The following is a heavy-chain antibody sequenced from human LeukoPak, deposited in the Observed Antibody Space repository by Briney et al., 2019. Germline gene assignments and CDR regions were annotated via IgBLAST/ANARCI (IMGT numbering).Heavy chain of an antibody. J-gene: IGHJ5*02. CDR2: ISSSGSTI. V-gene: IGHV3-48*03. CDR3: ARDSLPYDYVWGSYRFFDP. Sequence: GGSLRLSCAASGFTFSSYEMNGVREAPGKGLEWVSYISSSGSTIYYADSVKGRFTISRDNAKNSLYLQMNSLRGEDTAVYYCARDSLPYDYVWGSYRFFDPWGQGTLVTVSS. D-gene: IGHD3-16*02. CDR1: GFTFSSYE.